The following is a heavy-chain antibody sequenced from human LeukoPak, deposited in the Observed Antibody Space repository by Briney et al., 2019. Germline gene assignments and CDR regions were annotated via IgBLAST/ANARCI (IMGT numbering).Heavy chain of an antibody. CDR2: IIPIFGTA. J-gene: IGHJ4*02. CDR1: GGTFSSYA. Sequence: GASVKVSCKASGGTFSSYAISWVRQAPGQGLEWMGGIIPIFGTANYAQKFQGRVTITADESTSTAYMELSSLRSEDTAVYYCARGLPFSARLDYWGQGTLVTVSS. D-gene: IGHD3-3*02. CDR3: ARGLPFSARLDY. V-gene: IGHV1-69*13.